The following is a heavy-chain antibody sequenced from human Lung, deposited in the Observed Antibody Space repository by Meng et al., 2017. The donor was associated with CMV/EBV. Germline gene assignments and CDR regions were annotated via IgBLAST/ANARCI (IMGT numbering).Heavy chain of an antibody. V-gene: IGHV3-30-3*01. CDR1: GFTFSNYA. CDR2: TSYDGTNK. D-gene: IGHD3-16*01. CDR3: ARQDGLKMGGQFFDY. Sequence: GGSXRLXCAASGFTFSNYAMHWVRQAPGRGLEWVAVTSYDGTNKYYADSVKGRFTISRDNSKNILILEMNRLKIEDTAVFYCARQDGLKMGGQFFDYWGQGALVTVSS. J-gene: IGHJ4*02.